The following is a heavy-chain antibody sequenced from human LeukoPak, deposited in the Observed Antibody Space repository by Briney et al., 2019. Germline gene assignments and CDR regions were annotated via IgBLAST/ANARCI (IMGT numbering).Heavy chain of an antibody. D-gene: IGHD5-24*01. CDR2: INPGGRST. V-gene: IGHV1-46*01. Sequence: ASVKVSCKASGYTFTNYYIQWVRQAPGQGLEWMGIINPGGRSTSYAQKSQGRVTMTRDTSTSTVYMELSSLRSEDTAVYYCAREIGPIQLHLWGSAFDYWGQGTLVTVSS. CDR3: AREIGPIQLHLWGSAFDY. CDR1: GYTFTNYY. J-gene: IGHJ4*02.